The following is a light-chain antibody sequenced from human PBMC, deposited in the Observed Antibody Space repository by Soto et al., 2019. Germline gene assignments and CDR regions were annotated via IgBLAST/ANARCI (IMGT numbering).Light chain of an antibody. CDR2: GNN. J-gene: IGLJ2*01. CDR1: GSSIGTNT. V-gene: IGLV1-44*01. CDR3: TAWDGSLNNVL. Sequence: QSVLTQPPSASGTPGQRVTISCSGSGSSIGTNTVNWYRQLPGTAPKLLIYGNNQRPSGVPDRFSGSESGTSASLAISGLRSEDEAEYYCTAWDGSLNNVLFGGGTKLTVL.